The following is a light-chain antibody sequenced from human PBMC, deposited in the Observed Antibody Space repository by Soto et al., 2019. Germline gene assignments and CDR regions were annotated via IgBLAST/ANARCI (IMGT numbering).Light chain of an antibody. CDR1: ESVSSNQ. CDR2: DAS. CDR3: QQYGSSTIT. V-gene: IGKV3D-20*01. J-gene: IGKJ5*01. Sequence: VVLTQSPATLSLSPGERAALSCGASESVSSNQLAWYQQKHGLAPRLLIYDASSRASGIPERFSGSVSGTGGSITISSLETEDASVYDCQQYGSSTITFGQGTRLEIK.